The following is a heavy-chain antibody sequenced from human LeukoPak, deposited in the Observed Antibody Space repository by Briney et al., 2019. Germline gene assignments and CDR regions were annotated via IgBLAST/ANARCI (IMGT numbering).Heavy chain of an antibody. CDR3: AKRGDSSSWTIDY. V-gene: IGHV3-30-3*02. D-gene: IGHD6-13*01. J-gene: IGHJ4*02. Sequence: GRSLRLSCAASGFTFSSYAMHWVRQAPGKGLEWVAVISYDGSNKYYADSVKGRFTISRDNSKNTLYLQMNSLRGEDTAMYYCAKRGDSSSWTIDYWGQGTLVTVSS. CDR1: GFTFSSYA. CDR2: ISYDGSNK.